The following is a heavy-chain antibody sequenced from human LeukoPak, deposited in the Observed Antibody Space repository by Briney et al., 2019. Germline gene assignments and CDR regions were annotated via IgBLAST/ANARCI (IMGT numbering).Heavy chain of an antibody. D-gene: IGHD3-22*01. CDR1: GFTFSNYG. CDR2: ITANGGTT. J-gene: IGHJ3*02. Sequence: GGSLRLSCAASGFTFSNYGMNWVRQAPGKGLEWVSGITANGGTTYYADSVKGRFTISRDNSKNTVYLQMNSLRAEDTAVYYCARTYYYDSSGYYPDLESRAFDIWGQGTMVTVSS. V-gene: IGHV3-23*01. CDR3: ARTYYYDSSGYYPDLESRAFDI.